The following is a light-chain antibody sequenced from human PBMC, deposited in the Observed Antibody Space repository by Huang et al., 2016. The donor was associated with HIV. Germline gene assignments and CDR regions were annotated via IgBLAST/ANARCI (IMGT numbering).Light chain of an antibody. CDR1: QRLLPPDGKRY. CDR3: MQSIQLPLT. Sequence: DVVMTQTPLSLSVTPGQPASISCKSSQRLLPPDGKRYLYWYLQKPGQSPQLIIHEVYTRFSGVPDRFSGSGSGTDFTLKISRVEAEDVGVYYCMQSIQLPLTFGQGTKVEIK. V-gene: IGKV2D-29*02. CDR2: EVY. J-gene: IGKJ1*01.